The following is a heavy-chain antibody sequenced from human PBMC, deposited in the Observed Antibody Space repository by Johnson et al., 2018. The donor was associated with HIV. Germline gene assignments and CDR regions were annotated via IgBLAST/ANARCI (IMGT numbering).Heavy chain of an antibody. Sequence: QVQLVESGGGVVQPGRSLRLSCAASGFTFSSYGMHWVRQAPGKGLEWVAVIYSGGSTYYADSVKGRFTISRDNSKNTLYLQMNSLRAEDTAVYYCAREYYYESPEAFDIWGQGTMVTVSS. CDR1: GFTFSSYG. CDR2: IYSGGST. D-gene: IGHD3-22*01. CDR3: AREYYYESPEAFDI. V-gene: IGHV3-NL1*01. J-gene: IGHJ3*02.